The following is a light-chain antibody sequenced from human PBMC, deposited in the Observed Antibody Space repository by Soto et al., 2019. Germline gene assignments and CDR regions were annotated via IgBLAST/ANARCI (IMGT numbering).Light chain of an antibody. CDR3: QHYGSTPPDT. Sequence: EIVVTQSPGTLSLSLGERATLSCRASQSVSTSSLAWYQQKPGQAPRLIIFGTSDRASGIPDRFSGSGSGTDFSLTISRLEPEDFAVYYCQHYGSTPPDTFGQGTKVEIK. CDR2: GTS. J-gene: IGKJ2*01. CDR1: QSVSTSS. V-gene: IGKV3-20*01.